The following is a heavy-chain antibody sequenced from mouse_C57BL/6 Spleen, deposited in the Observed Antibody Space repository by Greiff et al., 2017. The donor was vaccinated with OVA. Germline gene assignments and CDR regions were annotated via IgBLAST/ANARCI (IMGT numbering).Heavy chain of an antibody. Sequence: QVQLQQPGAELVKPGASVKLSCKASGYTFTSYWMHWVKQRPGQGLEWIGMIHPNSGSTNYNEKFKSKATLTVDKSSSTAYMQLSSLTSEDAAVYYCARINSSYWYFDVWGTGTTVTVSS. CDR3: ARINSSYWYFDV. CDR2: IHPNSGST. CDR1: GYTFTSYW. J-gene: IGHJ1*03. V-gene: IGHV1-64*01.